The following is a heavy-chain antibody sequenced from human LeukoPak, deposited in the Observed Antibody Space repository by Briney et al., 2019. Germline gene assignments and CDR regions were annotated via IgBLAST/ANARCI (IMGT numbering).Heavy chain of an antibody. J-gene: IGHJ4*02. V-gene: IGHV3-48*03. CDR1: SFTFSSYE. CDR3: ARRGGFDY. CDR2: ISSSGNFV. Sequence: PGGSLRLSCAASSFTFSSYEMNWVRQAPGKGLEWVSYISSSGNFVYYADSVKGRFTISRDNAKNSLYLQMNSLRAEDTAVYYCARRGGFDYWGQGTLVTVSS. D-gene: IGHD3-3*01.